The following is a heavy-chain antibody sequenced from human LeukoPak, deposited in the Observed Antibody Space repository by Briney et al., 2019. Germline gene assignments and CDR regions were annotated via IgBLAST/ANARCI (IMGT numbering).Heavy chain of an antibody. CDR2: VSPDG. CDR1: GFTFRNSW. J-gene: IGHJ4*02. CDR3: ARDLSFSPDF. V-gene: IGHV3-74*01. Sequence: GGSLRLSCAASGFTFRNSWMHWVRQAPGKGLVWVSHVSPDGSYADSVEGRFTISRDNAKNTIFLQMNSLRAEDMAVYYCARDLSFSPDFWGRGTLVTVSS.